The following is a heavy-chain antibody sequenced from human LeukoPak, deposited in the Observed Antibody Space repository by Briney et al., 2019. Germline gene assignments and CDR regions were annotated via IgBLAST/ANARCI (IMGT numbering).Heavy chain of an antibody. Sequence: PSETLFLTCTVSGGSISSSSYYWGWIRQPPGKGLEWIGSIYYSGSTYYNPSLKSRVTISVDTSKNQFSLKLSSVTAADTAVYYCASLRSSSRGFDYWGQGTLVTVSS. D-gene: IGHD6-6*01. V-gene: IGHV4-39*01. CDR3: ASLRSSSRGFDY. CDR1: GGSISSSSYY. CDR2: IYYSGST. J-gene: IGHJ4*02.